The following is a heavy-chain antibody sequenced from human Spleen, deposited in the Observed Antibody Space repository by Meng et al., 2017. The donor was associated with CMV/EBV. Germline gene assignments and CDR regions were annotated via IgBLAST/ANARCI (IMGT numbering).Heavy chain of an antibody. D-gene: IGHD3-3*01. CDR1: GGSFSGYY. J-gene: IGHJ6*02. V-gene: IGHV4-34*01. Sequence: SETLSLTCAVYGGSFSGYYWSWIRQPPGKGLEWIGEINHSGSTNYNPSLKSRVTISVDTSKNQFSLKLSSVTAADTAVYYCARDGEMSDFWSGYYIEEDGMDVWGQGTTVTVSS. CDR2: INHSGST. CDR3: ARDGEMSDFWSGYYIEEDGMDV.